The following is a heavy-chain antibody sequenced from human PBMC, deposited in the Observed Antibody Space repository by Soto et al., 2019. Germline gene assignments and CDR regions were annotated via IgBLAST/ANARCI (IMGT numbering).Heavy chain of an antibody. D-gene: IGHD3-16*01. CDR3: ARASTWGYVDY. CDR2: IISDGSST. Sequence: EVQLVESGGGLVHPGGSLRLSCAASAFTFSSYWMHWVRQAPGKGLVWVSRIISDGSSTSYADSVKGRVTISRDSAKNRLYRQMNSLRAEDTAVYYWARASTWGYVDYWGQGTLVTVSS. CDR1: AFTFSSYW. J-gene: IGHJ4*02. V-gene: IGHV3-74*01.